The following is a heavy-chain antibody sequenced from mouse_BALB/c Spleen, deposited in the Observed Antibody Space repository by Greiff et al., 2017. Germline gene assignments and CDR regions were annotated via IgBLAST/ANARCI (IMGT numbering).Heavy chain of an antibody. V-gene: IGHV1S127*01. CDR2: IDPSDSYT. J-gene: IGHJ4*01. D-gene: IGHD2-1*01. CDR3: TREDGNFYAMDY. Sequence: QVQLKQPGAELVKPGASVKMSCKASGYTFTSYWMHWVKQRPGQGLEWIGVIDPSDSYTSYNQKFKGKATLTVDTSSSTAYMQLSSLTSEDSAVYYCTREDGNFYAMDYWGQGTSVTVSS. CDR1: GYTFTSYW.